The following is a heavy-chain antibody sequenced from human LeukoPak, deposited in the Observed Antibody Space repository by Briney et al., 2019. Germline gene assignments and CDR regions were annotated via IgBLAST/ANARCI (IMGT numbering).Heavy chain of an antibody. V-gene: IGHV3-30*04. CDR2: TSHDGVMN. CDR1: GFSLSQSI. J-gene: IGHJ4*02. D-gene: IGHD6-19*01. Sequence: GGSLRLSRAVSGFSLSQSIMHWVRQTPDKGLQWVALTSHDGVMNYNRDSVKGRFSISRDNSKNTLYLQMDSLTTEDTAVYYCAREGHSSGRAAAFDLWGQGTVVTVSS. CDR3: AREGHSSGRAAAFDL.